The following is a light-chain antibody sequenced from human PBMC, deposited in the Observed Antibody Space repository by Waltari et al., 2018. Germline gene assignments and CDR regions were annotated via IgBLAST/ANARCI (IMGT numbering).Light chain of an antibody. V-gene: IGKV3D-15*01. CDR3: QQYNVWPGWT. Sequence: EIVVTQSPATLSVSPGERATLPCRTSQSVSTSLAWFQQKPGQAPRLVIYDASTRATGIPARFSGSGSGTDFALTITSLQSEDFAIYYCQQYNVWPGWTFGQGTKVESK. J-gene: IGKJ1*01. CDR1: QSVSTS. CDR2: DAS.